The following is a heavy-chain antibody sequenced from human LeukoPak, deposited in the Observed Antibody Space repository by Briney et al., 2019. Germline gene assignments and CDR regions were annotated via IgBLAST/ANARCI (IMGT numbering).Heavy chain of an antibody. D-gene: IGHD6-19*01. Sequence: SETLSLTCGVYGASFSGHSWSWIRQPPGQGLEWIGEINHSGSTDCNPYLNSRVTISVATSKNQFSLNLNSVTAAGTAVYCCARGWPFTTPLGRVGGTSSRRGRHFDYWGQGTLVTVSS. J-gene: IGHJ4*02. CDR1: GASFSGHS. CDR2: INHSGST. CDR3: ARGWPFTTPLGRVGGTSSRRGRHFDY. V-gene: IGHV4-34*01.